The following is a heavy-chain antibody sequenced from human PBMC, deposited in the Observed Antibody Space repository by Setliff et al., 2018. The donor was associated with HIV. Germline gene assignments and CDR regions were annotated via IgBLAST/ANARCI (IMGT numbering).Heavy chain of an antibody. D-gene: IGHD3-10*01. CDR3: ASGKGVRGVIITGGLDV. CDR1: GYTFTSYD. J-gene: IGHJ6*04. CDR2: MNPNSGNT. V-gene: IGHV1-8*02. Sequence: ASVKVSCKASGYTFTSYDINWVRQATGQGLEWMGWMNPNSGNTGYAQKFQGRVTMTGNTSISTANMELSSLTSADTAVYYCASGKGVRGVIITGGLDVWGKGTTVTVSS.